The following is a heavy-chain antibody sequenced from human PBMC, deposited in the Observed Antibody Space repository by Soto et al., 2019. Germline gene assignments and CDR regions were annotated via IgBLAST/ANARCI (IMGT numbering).Heavy chain of an antibody. V-gene: IGHV4-4*02. J-gene: IGHJ2*01. CDR2: IYHSGNT. CDR3: TRVLAALGNRWYFDL. D-gene: IGHD6-13*01. Sequence: QVQLQESGPGLVKPSGTLSVTCAVSGGSISRSNWWSWVRQPPGKGLEWIGEIYHSGNTNYNPSLKXRXTXXVDKSTNQFSLNLTSVTAADTAGYYCTRVLAALGNRWYFDLWGRGTLVSVSS. CDR1: GGSISRSNW.